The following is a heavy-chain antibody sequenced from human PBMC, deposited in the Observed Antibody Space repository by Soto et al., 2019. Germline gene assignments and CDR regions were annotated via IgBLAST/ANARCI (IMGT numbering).Heavy chain of an antibody. V-gene: IGHV3-73*01. CDR1: GFTFSDSA. Sequence: EVQLVESGGGLVQPGGSLKLSCAASGFTFSDSAMHWVRQASGKGLEWVGRIRNQANNYATAYAASVKGRFTISRDDSKNTAYLQMNNLKTEDTAVYYCTRQQDWYFDLWGRGTLVTVSS. J-gene: IGHJ2*01. CDR3: TRQQDWYFDL. CDR2: IRNQANNYAT.